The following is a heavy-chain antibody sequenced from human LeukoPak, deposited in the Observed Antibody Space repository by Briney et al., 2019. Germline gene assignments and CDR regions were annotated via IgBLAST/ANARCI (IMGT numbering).Heavy chain of an antibody. D-gene: IGHD6-13*01. CDR2: IKQDGSEK. CDR3: ARDNMRDGGIAAAGTDY. Sequence: GGSLRLSCAASGFTFSTYWMSWVRQAPGKGLEWGANIKQDGSEKYYVDSVKGRLTISRDNAKNSLYLQMNSLRAEDTAVYYCARDNMRDGGIAAAGTDYWGQGTLVTVSS. CDR1: GFTFSTYW. J-gene: IGHJ4*02. V-gene: IGHV3-7*01.